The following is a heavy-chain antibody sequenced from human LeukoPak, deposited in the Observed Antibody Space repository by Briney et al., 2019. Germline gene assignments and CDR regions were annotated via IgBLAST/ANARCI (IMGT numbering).Heavy chain of an antibody. CDR2: IRYDGSNK. Sequence: GGSLRLSCAASGFTFSSYGMHWVRQAPGKGLEWVAFIRYDGSNKYYADSVKGRFTISRDNSKNALYLQMNSLRAEDTAVYYCAKGSPRTSSYRIDYWGQGTLVTVSS. CDR3: AKGSPRTSSYRIDY. CDR1: GFTFSSYG. D-gene: IGHD6-6*01. J-gene: IGHJ4*02. V-gene: IGHV3-30*02.